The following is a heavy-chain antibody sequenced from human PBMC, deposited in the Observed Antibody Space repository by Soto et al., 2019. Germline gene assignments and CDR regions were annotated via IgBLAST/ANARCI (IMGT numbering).Heavy chain of an antibody. J-gene: IGHJ6*02. D-gene: IGHD3-9*01. CDR2: IDPSDSYT. Sequence: LGESLKISCKGSGYSFTSYWISWVRQMPGKGLEWMGRIDPSDSYTNYSPSFQGHVTISADKSISTAYLQWSSLKASDTAMYYCARSDDILTELPYYGMDVWGQGTKVTVSS. V-gene: IGHV5-10-1*01. CDR1: GYSFTSYW. CDR3: ARSDDILTELPYYGMDV.